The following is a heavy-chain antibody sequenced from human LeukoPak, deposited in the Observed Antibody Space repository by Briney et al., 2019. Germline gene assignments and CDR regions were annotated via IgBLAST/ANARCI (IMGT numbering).Heavy chain of an antibody. CDR1: GFTFNSYW. CDR2: INYDGSDK. Sequence: PGGSLRLSCAASGFTFNSYWMSWVRQAPGKGLEWVANINYDGSDKYYVDSVKGRFTISRDNAKNSLYLQMNSRRAEDTAVYYGAREGGRAYYDFWSGYDSAAFDIWGQGTMVTVSS. CDR3: AREGGRAYYDFWSGYDSAAFDI. D-gene: IGHD3-3*01. J-gene: IGHJ3*02. V-gene: IGHV3-7*01.